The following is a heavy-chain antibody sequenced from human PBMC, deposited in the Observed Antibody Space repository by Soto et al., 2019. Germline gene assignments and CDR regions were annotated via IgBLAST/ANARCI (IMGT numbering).Heavy chain of an antibody. Sequence: QVQLVESGGGEVQPGRSLTISCAASGFTFSTYGMHWVLQTPGKGLEWVAVISYDGTNKFYSDSVKSRFTISRYNLKKTMTLKMNSLRADDTAVYSCEKDLPSYGEYDYYCYGMDVWGLGTRVTVYS. CDR3: EKDLPSYGEYDYYCYGMDV. CDR1: GFTFSTYG. CDR2: ISYDGTNK. D-gene: IGHD2-21*01. J-gene: IGHJ6*02. V-gene: IGHV3-30*18.